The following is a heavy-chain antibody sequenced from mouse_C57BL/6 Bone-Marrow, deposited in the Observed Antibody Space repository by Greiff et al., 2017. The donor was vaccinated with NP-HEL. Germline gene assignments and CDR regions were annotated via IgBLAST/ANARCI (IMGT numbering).Heavy chain of an antibody. J-gene: IGHJ4*01. CDR1: GYTFTSYW. Sequence: VQLQQPGAELVKPGASVKLSCKASGYTFTSYWMQWVKQRPGQGLEWIGEIDPSDSYTNYNQKFKGKATLTVDTSSSTAYMQLSSLTSEDSAVYYCASTVLAPYYYAMDYWGQGTSVTVSS. V-gene: IGHV1-50*01. CDR3: ASTVLAPYYYAMDY. D-gene: IGHD1-1*01. CDR2: IDPSDSYT.